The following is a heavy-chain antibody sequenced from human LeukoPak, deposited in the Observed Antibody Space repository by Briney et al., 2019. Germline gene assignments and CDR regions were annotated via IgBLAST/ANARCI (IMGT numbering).Heavy chain of an antibody. CDR3: ARDGYSYGLAFDY. CDR1: GFTFSSYA. D-gene: IGHD5-18*01. Sequence: GGSLRLSCAASGFTFSSYAMSWVRQAPGKGLEWVSVIYSGGSTYYADSVKGRFTISRDNSKNTLYLQMNSLRAEDTAVYYCARDGYSYGLAFDYWGQGTLVTVSS. V-gene: IGHV3-53*01. J-gene: IGHJ4*02. CDR2: IYSGGST.